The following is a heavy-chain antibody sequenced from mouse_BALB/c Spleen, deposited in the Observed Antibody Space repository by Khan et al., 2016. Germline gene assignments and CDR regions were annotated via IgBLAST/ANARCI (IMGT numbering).Heavy chain of an antibody. D-gene: IGHD4-1*01. J-gene: IGHJ3*01. Sequence: QIQLVQSGPELKKPGETVKISCKASGYTFTNYGMNWVKQAPGKNLKWMGWINTYTGEPTYVDDFKGRFAFSLETSATTASLQINNLKNEDMATYFCARWEFDFWGQGTLVTVSA. V-gene: IGHV9-1*02. CDR3: ARWEFDF. CDR2: INTYTGEP. CDR1: GYTFTNYG.